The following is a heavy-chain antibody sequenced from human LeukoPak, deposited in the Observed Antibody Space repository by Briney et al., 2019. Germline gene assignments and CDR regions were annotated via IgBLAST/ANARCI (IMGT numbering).Heavy chain of an antibody. Sequence: ASVKVSCKASGGTFSSYAISWVRQAPGQGLEWMGRIIPILGIANYAQKFQGRVTITADKSTSTAYMELSSLRSEDTAVYYCAREVQWLLLKYFDYWGQGTLVTVSS. D-gene: IGHD3-22*01. J-gene: IGHJ4*02. CDR1: GGTFSSYA. V-gene: IGHV1-69*04. CDR2: IIPILGIA. CDR3: AREVQWLLLKYFDY.